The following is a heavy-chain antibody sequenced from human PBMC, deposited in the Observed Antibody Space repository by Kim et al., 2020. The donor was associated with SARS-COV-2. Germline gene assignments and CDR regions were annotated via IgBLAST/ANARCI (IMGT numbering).Heavy chain of an antibody. CDR1: GITFRNYA. V-gene: IGHV3-23*01. D-gene: IGHD2-21*02. CDR2: ITGTGGGT. CDR3: AKDTMAVTAGIGYYFGMDV. Sequence: GGSLRLSCAASGITFRNYAMTWVRQAPGKGLEWVSSITGTGGGTYYADSVKGRFTISRDNSNKTLFLQMNSLRPDDTAVDYCAKDTMAVTAGIGYYFGMDVWGQGTTVTVSS. J-gene: IGHJ6*02.